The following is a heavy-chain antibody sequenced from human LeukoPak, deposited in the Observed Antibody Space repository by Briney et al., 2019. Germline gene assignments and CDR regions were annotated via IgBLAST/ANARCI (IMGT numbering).Heavy chain of an antibody. CDR2: INHSGST. CDR1: GGSFSGYY. Sequence: SETLSLTCAVYGGSFSGYYWSWIRPPPGKGLEWIGEINHSGSTNYNPSLKSRVTISVDTSKNQFSLKLSSVTAADTAVYYCARSRGWYDSSGYPSYWGQGTLVTVSS. J-gene: IGHJ4*02. V-gene: IGHV4-34*01. D-gene: IGHD3-22*01. CDR3: ARSRGWYDSSGYPSY.